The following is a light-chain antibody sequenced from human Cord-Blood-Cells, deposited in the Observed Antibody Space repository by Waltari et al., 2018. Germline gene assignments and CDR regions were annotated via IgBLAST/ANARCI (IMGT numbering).Light chain of an antibody. J-gene: IGKJ2*01. CDR1: QSVSSY. CDR2: DAS. Sequence: EIVLTQSPATLSLSPGEIATLSCRARQSVSSYLAWYQQKPGQAPRLLIYDASNRATGIPARFSGSGSGTDFTLTISSLEPEDFAVYYCQQRSNWPPYTFGQGTKLEIK. CDR3: QQRSNWPPYT. V-gene: IGKV3-11*01.